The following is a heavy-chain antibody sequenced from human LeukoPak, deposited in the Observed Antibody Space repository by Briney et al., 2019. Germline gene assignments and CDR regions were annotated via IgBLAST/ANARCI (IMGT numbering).Heavy chain of an antibody. D-gene: IGHD4-17*01. CDR2: IIPIFGTA. V-gene: IGHV1-69*13. J-gene: IGHJ3*02. Sequence: SVKVSCXASGGTFSSYAISWVRQARGQGLEWMGGIIPIFGTANYAQKFQGRVTITADESTSTAYMELSSLRSEDTAVYYCARDHTVTIDAFDIWGQGTMVTVSS. CDR3: ARDHTVTIDAFDI. CDR1: GGTFSSYA.